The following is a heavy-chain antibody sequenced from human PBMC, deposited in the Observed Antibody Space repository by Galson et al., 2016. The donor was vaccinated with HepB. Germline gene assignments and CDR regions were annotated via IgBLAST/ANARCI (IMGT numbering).Heavy chain of an antibody. CDR2: ISGRGGTT. CDR3: AKDLDGYTYGYSYSDH. Sequence: SLRLSCAASGFTFSNYAMSWVRQAPGKGLEWVSSISGRGGTTYYADAVKGRFTISRDKSKNTLYLQMNSLRGEDTAVYYCAKDLDGYTYGYSYSDHWGQGTLVTVSS. D-gene: IGHD5-18*01. CDR1: GFTFSNYA. V-gene: IGHV3-23*01. J-gene: IGHJ4*02.